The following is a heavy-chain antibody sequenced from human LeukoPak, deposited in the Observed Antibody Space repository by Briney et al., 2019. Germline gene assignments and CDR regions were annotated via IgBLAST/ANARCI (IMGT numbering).Heavy chain of an antibody. D-gene: IGHD3-3*01. V-gene: IGHV4-59*01. CDR3: ARRDFWSGYPDY. CDR2: IYYSGSA. J-gene: IGHJ4*02. Sequence: SETLSLTCTVSGGSIYSYYWSWIRQPPGKGPEWIGYIYYSGSANYNPSLKSRVTISVDTSKNQFSLKLSSVTAADTAVYYCARRDFWSGYPDYWGQGTLVTVSS. CDR1: GGSIYSYY.